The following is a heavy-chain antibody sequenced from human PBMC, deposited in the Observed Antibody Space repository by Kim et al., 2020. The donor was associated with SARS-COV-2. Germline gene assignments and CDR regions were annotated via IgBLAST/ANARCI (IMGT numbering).Heavy chain of an antibody. V-gene: IGHV6-1*01. J-gene: IGHJ5*02. D-gene: IGHD1-1*01. Sequence: SQTLSLTCAISGDSVSSNSAAWNWIRQSPSRGLEWLGRTYYRSKWYNDYAVSVKSRITINPDTSKNQFSLQLNSVTPEDTAVYYCARVDFHWRGRREDWFDPWGQGTLVTVSS. CDR1: GDSVSSNSAA. CDR3: ARVDFHWRGRREDWFDP. CDR2: TYYRSKWYN.